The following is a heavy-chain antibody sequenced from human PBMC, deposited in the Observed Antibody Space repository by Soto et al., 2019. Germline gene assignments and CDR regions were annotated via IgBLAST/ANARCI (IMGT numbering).Heavy chain of an antibody. CDR2: IYYSGST. V-gene: IGHV4-61*05. CDR3: ARANCLASSGPLDD. D-gene: IGHD3-22*01. CDR1: GGSISSSSYY. J-gene: IGHJ4*02. Sequence: PSETLSLTCTVSGGSISSSSYYWGWIRQPPGKGLEWIGYIYYSGSTNYNPSLKSRATISVDTSKNQFSLKLSSVTAADTAVYYCARANCLASSGPLDDWGPGTLVTVSS.